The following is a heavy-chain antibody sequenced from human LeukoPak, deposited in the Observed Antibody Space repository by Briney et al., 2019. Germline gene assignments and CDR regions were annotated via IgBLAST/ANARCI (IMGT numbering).Heavy chain of an antibody. CDR3: ARRNSGYSSSWYFNDY. Sequence: PGGSLRLSCVASGFTFSSHAMNWVRQAPGKGLEWVSSISSNINYIQYADSVKGRFTISRDNAKNSLYLQMNSLRAEDTAVYYCARRNSGYSSSWYFNDYWGQGTLVTVSS. J-gene: IGHJ4*02. V-gene: IGHV3-21*01. CDR2: ISSNINYI. CDR1: GFTFSSHA. D-gene: IGHD6-13*01.